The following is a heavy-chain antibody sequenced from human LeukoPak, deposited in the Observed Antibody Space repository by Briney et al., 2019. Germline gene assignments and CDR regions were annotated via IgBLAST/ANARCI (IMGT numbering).Heavy chain of an antibody. CDR2: IYPADSDN. D-gene: IGHD2-2*01. CDR1: GYIFANFW. Sequence: GESLKISCKGSGYIFANFWIGWVRQMPGKGREWMGIIYPADSDNRYSPSFQGQVTISADKSIRTAYLQWSSLKASDTAIYYCARGLFVVAPAAGTQEYYFDYWGQGTLVTVSS. V-gene: IGHV5-51*01. CDR3: ARGLFVVAPAAGTQEYYFDY. J-gene: IGHJ4*02.